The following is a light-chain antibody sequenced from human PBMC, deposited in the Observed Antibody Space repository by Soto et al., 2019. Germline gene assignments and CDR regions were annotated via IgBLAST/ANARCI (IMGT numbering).Light chain of an antibody. J-gene: IGKJ2*01. CDR2: AAS. Sequence: DIQMTQSPSSLSASVGDRVTITCRASQSISSYLNRYQQKPGKAPKLLIYAASSLQSGVPSRFSGSGSGTDFTLTISSLQPEDFGTYYCQQSYSTPVTFGQGTKLEIK. CDR1: QSISSY. CDR3: QQSYSTPVT. V-gene: IGKV1-39*01.